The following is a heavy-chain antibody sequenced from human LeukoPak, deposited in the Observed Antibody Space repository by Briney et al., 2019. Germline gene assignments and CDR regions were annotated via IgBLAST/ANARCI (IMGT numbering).Heavy chain of an antibody. CDR1: GGTFSNYA. J-gene: IGHJ4*02. Sequence: SVKVSCKASGGTFSNYAISWVRQAPGQGLEWMGGIIPIFGTANYAQKFRGRVTITADKSTRTAYMELSSLRSEDTAVYYCAREGWGYTGYDFDYWGQGTLVTVSS. CDR3: AREGWGYTGYDFDY. D-gene: IGHD5-12*01. V-gene: IGHV1-69*06. CDR2: IIPIFGTA.